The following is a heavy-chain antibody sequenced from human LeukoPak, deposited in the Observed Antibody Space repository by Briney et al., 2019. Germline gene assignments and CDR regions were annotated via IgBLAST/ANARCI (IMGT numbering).Heavy chain of an antibody. Sequence: GGSLRLSRAASGFTFSSYSMNWVRQAPGKGLEWVSSISSSSSYIYYADSVKGRFTISRDNAKNSLYLQMNSLRAEDTAVYYCARARVVVAANPFDYWGQGTLVTVSS. D-gene: IGHD2-15*01. CDR2: ISSSSSYI. V-gene: IGHV3-21*01. CDR3: ARARVVVAANPFDY. CDR1: GFTFSSYS. J-gene: IGHJ4*02.